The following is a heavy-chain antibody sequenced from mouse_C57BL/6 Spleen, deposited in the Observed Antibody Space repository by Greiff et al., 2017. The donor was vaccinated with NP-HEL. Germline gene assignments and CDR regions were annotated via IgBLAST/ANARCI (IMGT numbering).Heavy chain of an antibody. Sequence: LQESGAELVKPGASVKISCKASGYAFSSYWMNWVKQRPGKGLEWIGQIYPGDGDTNYNGKFKGKATLTADKSSSTAYMQLSSLTSEDSAVYFCARSGSYYYGSSYYAMDYWGQGTSVTVSS. V-gene: IGHV1-80*01. CDR3: ARSGSYYYGSSYYAMDY. D-gene: IGHD1-1*01. CDR1: GYAFSSYW. J-gene: IGHJ4*01. CDR2: IYPGDGDT.